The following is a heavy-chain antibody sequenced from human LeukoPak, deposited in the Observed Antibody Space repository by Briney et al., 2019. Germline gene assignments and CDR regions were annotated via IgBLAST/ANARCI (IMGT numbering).Heavy chain of an antibody. Sequence: SETLSLTCAVYGGSFSGYYWSWIRQPPGKGLEWIGEINHSGSTNYNPSLKSRVTISVDTSKNQFSLKLSSVTAADTAVYYCARQPYYYDSSGYLYYFDYWGQGTLVTVSS. CDR2: INHSGST. CDR3: ARQPYYYDSSGYLYYFDY. D-gene: IGHD3-22*01. V-gene: IGHV4-34*01. J-gene: IGHJ4*02. CDR1: GGSFSGYY.